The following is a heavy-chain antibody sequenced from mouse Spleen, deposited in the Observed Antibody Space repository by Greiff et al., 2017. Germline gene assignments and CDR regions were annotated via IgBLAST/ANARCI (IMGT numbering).Heavy chain of an antibody. V-gene: IGHV1-50*01. CDR2: IDPSDSYT. CDR3: ARDRGTTDYFDY. D-gene: IGHD1-1*01. J-gene: IGHJ2*01. CDR1: GYTFTSYW. Sequence: QVQLQQPGAELVKPGASVKLSCKASGYTFTSYWMQWVKQRPGQGLEWIGEIDPSDSYTNYNQKFKGKATLTVDTSSSTAYMQLSSLTSEDSAVYYCARDRGTTDYFDYWGQGTTLTVSS.